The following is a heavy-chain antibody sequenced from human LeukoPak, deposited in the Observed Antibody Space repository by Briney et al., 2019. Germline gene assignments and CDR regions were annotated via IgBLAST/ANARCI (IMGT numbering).Heavy chain of an antibody. CDR2: IWYDGSNK. D-gene: IGHD6-19*01. CDR3: ARDRAWLADESYFDY. CDR1: GFTFSNYG. Sequence: GGSLRLSCAASGFTFSNYGMHWVRQAPGRGLEWVAVIWYDGSNKYYADSVKGRFTISRDNSKNALYLQMNSLRAEDTAVYYCARDRAWLADESYFDYWGQGTLVTVSS. J-gene: IGHJ4*02. V-gene: IGHV3-33*01.